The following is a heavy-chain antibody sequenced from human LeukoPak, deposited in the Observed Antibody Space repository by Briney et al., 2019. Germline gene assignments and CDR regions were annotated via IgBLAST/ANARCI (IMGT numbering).Heavy chain of an antibody. Sequence: GGSLRLSCAASGFTFSNAWMSWVRQAPGKGREWVGRIKSKIDGGTTDYAAPVKGRFTISRDDSKNTLYLQMNSLKTEDTAVYYCTTDRYYYDSSGYYWYFDYWGQGTLVTVSS. CDR3: TTDRYYYDSSGYYWYFDY. D-gene: IGHD3-22*01. V-gene: IGHV3-15*01. CDR2: IKSKIDGGTT. CDR1: GFTFSNAW. J-gene: IGHJ4*02.